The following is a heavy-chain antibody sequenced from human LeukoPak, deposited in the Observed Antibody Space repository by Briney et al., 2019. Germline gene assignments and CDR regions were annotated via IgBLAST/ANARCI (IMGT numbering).Heavy chain of an antibody. Sequence: SETLSLTCTISGGSISSGSYYWGWIRQPPGKGLEWIGSIYHSGSTYYNPSLKSRVTISVDTSKNQFSLKLSSVTAADTAVYYCQRAVAGQLDLDAFDTWGQGTMVTVSS. D-gene: IGHD6-19*01. J-gene: IGHJ3*02. CDR2: IYHSGST. CDR3: QRAVAGQLDLDAFDT. V-gene: IGHV4-39*07. CDR1: GGSISSGSYY.